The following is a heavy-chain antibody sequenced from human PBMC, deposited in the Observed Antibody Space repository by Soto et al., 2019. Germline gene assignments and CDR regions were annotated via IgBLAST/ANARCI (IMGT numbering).Heavy chain of an antibody. D-gene: IGHD3-3*01. V-gene: IGHV1-18*01. J-gene: IGHJ4*02. CDR2: ISAYNGNT. CDR1: GYTFTSYG. Sequence: ASAKVSCKASGYTFTSYGISWVRQAPGQGLEWMGWISAYNGNTNYAQKLQGRVTMTTDTSTSTAYMELRSLRSDDTAVYYCARIGARFLEWSMMDLEYWGQGTLVTVSS. CDR3: ARIGARFLEWSMMDLEY.